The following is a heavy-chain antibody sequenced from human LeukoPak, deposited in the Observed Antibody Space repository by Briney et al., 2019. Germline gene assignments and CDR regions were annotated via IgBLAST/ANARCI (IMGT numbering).Heavy chain of an antibody. CDR3: ARDHDAFDI. V-gene: IGHV3-30*03. J-gene: IGHJ3*02. CDR1: GFTFSSFG. CDR2: ISYDGSNK. Sequence: GGSLRLSCAASGFTFSSFGMHWVRQPPGKGLEWVAVISYDGSNKYYADSVKGRFTISRDNSKNTLYLQMNSLRAEDTAVYYCARDHDAFDIWGQGTMVTVSS.